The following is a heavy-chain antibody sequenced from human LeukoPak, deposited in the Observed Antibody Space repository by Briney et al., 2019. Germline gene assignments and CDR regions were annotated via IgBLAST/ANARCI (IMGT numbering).Heavy chain of an antibody. D-gene: IGHD4-17*01. V-gene: IGHV4-59*11. Sequence: SETLSLTCTVSGGSFSSHYRSWIRQPPGKGLEWIGYISYIGSTNYNPSLKSRVTISVDTSKSQFSLKLSSVTAADTAVYYCARDPTTVTKGLDIWGQGTMVTVSS. CDR1: GGSFSSHY. J-gene: IGHJ3*02. CDR3: ARDPTTVTKGLDI. CDR2: ISYIGST.